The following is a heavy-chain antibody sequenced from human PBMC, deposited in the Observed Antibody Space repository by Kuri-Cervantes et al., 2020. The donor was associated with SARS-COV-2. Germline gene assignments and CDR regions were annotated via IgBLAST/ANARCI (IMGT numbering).Heavy chain of an antibody. V-gene: IGHV1-2*02. Sequence: ASVKVSCKASGYTFTGYYMHWVRQAPGQGLEWMGWINPNSGGTNYAQKFQGRVTITTDESTSTAYMELSSLRSEDTAVYYCARGDPYKDPFGVVDYFDYWGQGTLVTVSS. D-gene: IGHD3-3*01. CDR1: GYTFTGYY. CDR3: ARGDPYKDPFGVVDYFDY. CDR2: INPNSGGT. J-gene: IGHJ4*02.